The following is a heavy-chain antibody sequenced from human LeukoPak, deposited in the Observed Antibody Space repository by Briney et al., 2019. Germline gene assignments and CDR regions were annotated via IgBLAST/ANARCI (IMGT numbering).Heavy chain of an antibody. D-gene: IGHD3-3*01. V-gene: IGHV3-53*01. J-gene: IGHJ4*02. CDR3: ARAATEIPDTYYDFWSGYPKTYYFDY. CDR1: GFTFSNAW. CDR2: IYSGGST. Sequence: PGGSLRLSCAASGFTFSNAWMNWVRQAPGKGLEWVSVIYSGGSTYYADSVKGRFTISRDNSKNTLYLQMNSLRAEDTAVYYCARAATEIPDTYYDFWSGYPKTYYFDYWGQGTLVTVSS.